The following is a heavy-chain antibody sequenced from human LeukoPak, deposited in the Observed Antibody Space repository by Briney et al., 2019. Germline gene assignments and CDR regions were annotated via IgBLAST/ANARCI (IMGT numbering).Heavy chain of an antibody. J-gene: IGHJ4*02. Sequence: GASVKVSCKASGYTFTSYYMHWVRQAPGQGLEWMGITNPSGGSTSYAQKFQGRVTMTRDMSTSTVYMELSSLRSEDTAVYYCARGGGTAMASDYWGQGTLVTVSS. D-gene: IGHD5-18*01. V-gene: IGHV1-46*01. CDR2: TNPSGGST. CDR1: GYTFTSYY. CDR3: ARGGGTAMASDY.